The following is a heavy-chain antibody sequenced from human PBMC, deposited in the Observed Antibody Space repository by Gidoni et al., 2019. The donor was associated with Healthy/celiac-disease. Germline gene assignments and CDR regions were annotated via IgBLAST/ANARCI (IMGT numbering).Heavy chain of an antibody. Sequence: EVQLVESGGCLVKPGGSLRLSCAASGFTVSNAWMSWVRQAPGTGLEWVGRNKSKTDGGTTDYAAPVKGRFTISRDDSKNTLYLQMNSLKTEDTAVYYCTTDNWNYAPYYYGMDVWGQGTTVTVSS. D-gene: IGHD1-7*01. J-gene: IGHJ6*02. CDR2: NKSKTDGGTT. CDR1: GFTVSNAW. CDR3: TTDNWNYAPYYYGMDV. V-gene: IGHV3-15*01.